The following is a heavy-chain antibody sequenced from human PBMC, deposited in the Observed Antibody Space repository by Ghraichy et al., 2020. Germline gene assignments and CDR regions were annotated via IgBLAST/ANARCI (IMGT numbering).Heavy chain of an antibody. J-gene: IGHJ4*02. CDR3: ARGRWTPQVFDY. Sequence: SETLSLTCAVYGGSFSGYYWSWIRQPPGKGLEWIGEINHSGSTNYNPSLKSRVTISVDTSKNQFSLKLSSVTAADTAVYYCARGRWTPQVFDYWGQGTLVTVSS. D-gene: IGHD2-15*01. CDR2: INHSGST. V-gene: IGHV4-34*01. CDR1: GGSFSGYY.